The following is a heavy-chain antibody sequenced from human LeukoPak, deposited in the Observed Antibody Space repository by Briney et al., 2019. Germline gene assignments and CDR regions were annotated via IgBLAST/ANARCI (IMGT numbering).Heavy chain of an antibody. V-gene: IGHV1-8*01. CDR1: GYTFTSYD. D-gene: IGHD4-11*01. Sequence: ASVKVSCKASGYTFTSYDINWVRQATGQGLEWMGWMNPNSGNTGYAQKFQGRVTMTRDTSTSTVYMELSSLRSEDTAVYYCARTVRVTNPYYFDYWGQGTLVTVSS. CDR2: MNPNSGNT. CDR3: ARTVRVTNPYYFDY. J-gene: IGHJ4*02.